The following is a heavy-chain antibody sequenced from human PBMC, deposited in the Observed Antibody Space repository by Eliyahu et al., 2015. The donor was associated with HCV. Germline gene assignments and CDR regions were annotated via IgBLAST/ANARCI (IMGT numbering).Heavy chain of an antibody. CDR3: ASRSLKYDVRSRVDY. CDR2: VYSRGAS. Sequence: QVQLQESGPGLVKPSQTLSLTCXVSGDSINSDNYYWSWIRQPAGKGLEWIGRVYSRGASNYNPSLESRVTISIDTSKNHFSLTLTSVTAADTAVYYCASRSLKYDVRSRVDYWGQGTLVTVSS. D-gene: IGHD3-10*02. V-gene: IGHV4-61*02. CDR1: GDSINSDNYY. J-gene: IGHJ4*02.